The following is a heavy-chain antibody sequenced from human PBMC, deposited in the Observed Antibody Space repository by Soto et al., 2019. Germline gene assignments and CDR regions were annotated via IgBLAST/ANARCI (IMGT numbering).Heavy chain of an antibody. J-gene: IGHJ5*02. CDR2: IKQDGSEK. D-gene: IGHD3-10*01. V-gene: IGHV3-7*03. Sequence: PGGSLRLSCAASGFTFSNYWMSWVRQAPGKGLELVAKIKQDGSEKYYVDSVKGRFTISRDNAENSLYLQMNSLRAEDTAVYYCVQGGFYYNGAWGQGTLVTVSS. CDR3: VQGGFYYNGA. CDR1: GFTFSNYW.